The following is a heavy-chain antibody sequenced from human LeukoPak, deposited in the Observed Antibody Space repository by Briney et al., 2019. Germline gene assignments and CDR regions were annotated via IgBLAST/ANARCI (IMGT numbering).Heavy chain of an antibody. Sequence: SETLSLTCTVSGGSISTFYWTWIRQPAGKGLEWIGRINNSGSTNYNPSLRSRVSMSVDRSKNQFSLQLNSVTPEDTAVYYCAREIAAAGQLFQHWGQGTLVTVSS. CDR3: AREIAAAGQLFQH. CDR1: GGSISTFY. J-gene: IGHJ1*01. CDR2: INNSGST. D-gene: IGHD6-13*01. V-gene: IGHV4-4*07.